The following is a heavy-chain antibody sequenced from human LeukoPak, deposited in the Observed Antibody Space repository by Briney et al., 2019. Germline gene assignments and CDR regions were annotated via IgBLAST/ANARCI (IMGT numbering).Heavy chain of an antibody. Sequence: GGSLRLSCAASGFTFSSYGMHWVRQAPGKGLEWVAVISYDGSSKYYADSVKGRFTISRDNSKNTLYLQMNSLRAEDTAVYYCAKNLLRGGGGNSGVWYCYYGMDVWGQGTTVTVSS. V-gene: IGHV3-30*18. CDR1: GFTFSSYG. CDR3: AKNLLRGGGGNSGVWYCYYGMDV. J-gene: IGHJ6*02. CDR2: ISYDGSSK. D-gene: IGHD4-23*01.